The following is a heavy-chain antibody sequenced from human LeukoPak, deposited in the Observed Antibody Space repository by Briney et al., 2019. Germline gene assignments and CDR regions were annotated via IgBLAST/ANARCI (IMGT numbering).Heavy chain of an antibody. J-gene: IGHJ4*02. CDR2: IIPIFGTA. CDR3: ARRAITYLYDSSGYYPPDY. CDR1: GGTFSSYA. V-gene: IGHV1-69*05. D-gene: IGHD3-22*01. Sequence: ASVKVSCKASGGTFSSYAISWVRQAPGQGLEWMGRIIPIFGTANYAQKFQGRVTITTDESTSTAYMELSSLRSEDTAVYYCARRAITYLYDSSGYYPPDYRGQGTLVTVSS.